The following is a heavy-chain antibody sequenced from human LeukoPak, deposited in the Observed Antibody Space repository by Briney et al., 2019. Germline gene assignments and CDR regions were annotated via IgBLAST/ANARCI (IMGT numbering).Heavy chain of an antibody. Sequence: SQSFSRNCARSGDSGSSKNGGWNWMRQSPSKDLERLGRTYYRSKWYNDYAVSVKSRITINPDTSKNQFSLQLNSVTPEDTAVYYCARDGGYSSGWYSNYYFYAMDVWGQGTEVSVPS. D-gene: IGHD6-19*01. J-gene: IGHJ6*02. CDR1: GDSGSSKNGG. V-gene: IGHV6-1*01. CDR2: TYYRSKWYN. CDR3: ARDGGYSSGWYSNYYFYAMDV.